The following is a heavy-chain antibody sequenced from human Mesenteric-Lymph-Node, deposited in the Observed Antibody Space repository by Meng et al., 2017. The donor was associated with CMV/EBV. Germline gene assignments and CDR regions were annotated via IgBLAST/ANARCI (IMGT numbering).Heavy chain of an antibody. V-gene: IGHV1-8*01. CDR3: AKASGGKGDHQLDF. CDR1: AYTFTSFA. D-gene: IGHD2-15*01. CDR2: MNPNSGNT. Sequence: ASVKVSCKASAYTFTSFAINWVRQAPGQGPEWMGWMNPNSGNTGYAEMFQGRLTMTRNTSISTAYMELSGLRSEDTAIYYCAKASGGKGDHQLDFWGQGTLVTVSS. J-gene: IGHJ4*02.